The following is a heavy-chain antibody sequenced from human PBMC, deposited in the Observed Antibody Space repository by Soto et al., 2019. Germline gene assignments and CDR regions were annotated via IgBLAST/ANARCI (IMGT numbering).Heavy chain of an antibody. Sequence: ASAKVSCKASAYTFTRYRIHCVRLAARQRLEWMGWINAAKGDTKYSPKFQGRVTITRDKSASTAYMELSSLRSEDTAVYYCVRRHVSATGIDWFDPWGQGTLVTVSS. CDR2: INAAKGDT. CDR1: AYTFTRYR. D-gene: IGHD6-13*01. V-gene: IGHV1-3*01. J-gene: IGHJ5*02. CDR3: VRRHVSATGIDWFDP.